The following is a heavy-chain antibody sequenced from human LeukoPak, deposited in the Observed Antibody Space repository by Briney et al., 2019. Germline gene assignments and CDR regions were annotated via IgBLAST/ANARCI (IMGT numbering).Heavy chain of an antibody. Sequence: PGGSLRLSCTVSGFSLSSYALSWVRQAPGKGLEWVSAITATSSSTHDADSVQGRFTISRDNSKNTLYLQMNSLRPEDTAIYYCAKLFESGTYNNFFHYWGQGTLVTVSS. D-gene: IGHD3-10*01. CDR2: ITATSSST. V-gene: IGHV3-23*01. CDR3: AKLFESGTYNNFFHY. CDR1: GFSLSSYA. J-gene: IGHJ4*02.